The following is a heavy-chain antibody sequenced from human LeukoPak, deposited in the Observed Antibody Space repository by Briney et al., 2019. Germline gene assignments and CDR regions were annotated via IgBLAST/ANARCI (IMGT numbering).Heavy chain of an antibody. D-gene: IGHD3-22*01. CDR3: ARDAPSSGYSDAFDI. CDR2: ISAYNGNT. J-gene: IGHJ3*02. V-gene: IGHV1-18*01. Sequence: GASVKVSCKASGYTFTSYGISWVRQAPGQGLEWMGWISAYNGNTNYAQKLQGRVTMTTDTSTSTAYMELRSLRSEDTAVYYCARDAPSSGYSDAFDIWGQGTMVTVSS. CDR1: GYTFTSYG.